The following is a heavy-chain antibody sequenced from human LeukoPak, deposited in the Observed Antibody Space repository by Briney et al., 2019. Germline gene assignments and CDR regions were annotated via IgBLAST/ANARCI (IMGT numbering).Heavy chain of an antibody. CDR2: ISGSGCST. D-gene: IGHD2-21*02. V-gene: IGHV3-23*01. J-gene: IGHJ4*02. CDR3: AKVDTDGYCGGDCSFDFDY. Sequence: GGSLRLSCAASGFTFSSYAMSWVRQAPGKGLEWVSAISGSGCSTYYADSVKGRFTISRDNSKNTLYLQMNSLRAEDTAVYYCAKVDTDGYCGGDCSFDFDYWGQGTLVTVSS. CDR1: GFTFSSYA.